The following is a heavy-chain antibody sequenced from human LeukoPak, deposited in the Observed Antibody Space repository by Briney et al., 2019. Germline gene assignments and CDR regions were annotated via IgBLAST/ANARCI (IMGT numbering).Heavy chain of an antibody. CDR3: ARSSSSWYPLFYY. CDR1: GFTFSDHY. CDR2: TRNKANSYTT. J-gene: IGHJ4*02. V-gene: IGHV3-72*01. Sequence: GSLRLSCAASGFTFSDHYMDWVRQAPGKGLEWVGRTRNKANSYTTEYAASVKGRFTISRDDSKNSVYLQMNSLETEDTAVYYCARSSSSWYPLFYYWGQGTLVTVSS. D-gene: IGHD6-13*01.